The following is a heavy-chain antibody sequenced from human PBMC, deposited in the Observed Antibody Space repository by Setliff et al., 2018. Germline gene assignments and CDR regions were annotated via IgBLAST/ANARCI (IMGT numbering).Heavy chain of an antibody. CDR3: AKDIYGSGSYAVGGYFDY. V-gene: IGHV3-23*01. D-gene: IGHD3-10*01. Sequence: PGGSLRLSCAASGFIFSNYAMTWVRQAPGKGLEWVSIISGSGGTTYYADSVKGRFTISRDNSKNTLYLQMNSLRPEDTAVYYCAKDIYGSGSYAVGGYFDYWGQGTQVTVSS. CDR1: GFIFSNYA. CDR2: ISGSGGTT. J-gene: IGHJ4*02.